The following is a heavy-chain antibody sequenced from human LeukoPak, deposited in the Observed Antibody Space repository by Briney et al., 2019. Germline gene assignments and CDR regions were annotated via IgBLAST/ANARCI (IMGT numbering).Heavy chain of an antibody. Sequence: PGGSLRLSCAASGFTVSSKYMSWVRQAPGKGLEWVSVIHSGGSTCYADSVKGRFTISRDNSKNTLYIQMNSLRAEDTAVYYCARGVAVAGTIYFDYWGQGTLVTVSS. V-gene: IGHV3-53*01. CDR1: GFTVSSKY. J-gene: IGHJ4*02. D-gene: IGHD6-19*01. CDR3: ARGVAVAGTIYFDY. CDR2: IHSGGST.